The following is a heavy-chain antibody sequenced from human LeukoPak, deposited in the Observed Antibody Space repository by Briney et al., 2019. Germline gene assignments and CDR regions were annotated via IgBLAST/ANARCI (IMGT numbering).Heavy chain of an antibody. Sequence: GGSLRLSCAAFGFTFSSYAMSWVRQAPGKGLEWVPAISGSGGSTYYADSVKGRFTISRDNSKNTLYLQMNSLRAEDTAGYYCAKDQSRYFYDSSAYPRNWFDPWGQGTLVTVSS. CDR2: ISGSGGST. V-gene: IGHV3-23*01. CDR3: AKDQSRYFYDSSAYPRNWFDP. D-gene: IGHD3-22*01. CDR1: GFTFSSYA. J-gene: IGHJ5*02.